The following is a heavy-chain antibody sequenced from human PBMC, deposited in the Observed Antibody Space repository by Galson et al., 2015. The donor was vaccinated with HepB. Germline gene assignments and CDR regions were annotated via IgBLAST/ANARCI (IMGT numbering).Heavy chain of an antibody. Sequence: ETLYLTCTVSGTSMSGYYWTWIRQPPGEGLEWMGFMYSSGVTYYNPSLKSRVSISIDMSQNQFSLMRTSVTAAVTAVYYCARIPQTSPLSWDDYYVDFWGRGTLVTVSS. D-gene: IGHD1-1*01. J-gene: IGHJ4*02. CDR3: ARIPQTSPLSWDDYYVDF. CDR2: MYSSGVT. V-gene: IGHV4-59*01. CDR1: GTSMSGYY.